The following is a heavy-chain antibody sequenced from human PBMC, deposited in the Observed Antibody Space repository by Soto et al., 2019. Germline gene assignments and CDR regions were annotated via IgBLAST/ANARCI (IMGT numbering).Heavy chain of an antibody. CDR3: TRIYQ. V-gene: IGHV3-66*01. D-gene: IGHD2-2*01. Sequence: EVQLVESGGGLVQPAGSLRLSCAASGLTVSNNYMSWVRQAPGKGLEWVSVIYSGGNTYYADSVKGRFTSSRDSSKNTLHLQMNSLRAEDTAVYYCTRIYQWGQGTLVTVSS. CDR2: IYSGGNT. J-gene: IGHJ1*01. CDR1: GLTVSNNY.